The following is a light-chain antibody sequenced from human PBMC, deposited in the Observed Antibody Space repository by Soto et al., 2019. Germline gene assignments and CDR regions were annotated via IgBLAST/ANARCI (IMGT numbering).Light chain of an antibody. V-gene: IGKV3-15*01. CDR3: QQYHDWPWT. CDR1: QSVSGH. J-gene: IGKJ1*01. Sequence: EIVMTQSPATLSVSPGERATLSCRDSQSVSGHLAWYRQEPGQPPRLLVYAASTGATGIPARFRGSGSGTEFTLTINSLQSEDFAVYYCQQYHDWPWTFGQGTKVEIK. CDR2: AAS.